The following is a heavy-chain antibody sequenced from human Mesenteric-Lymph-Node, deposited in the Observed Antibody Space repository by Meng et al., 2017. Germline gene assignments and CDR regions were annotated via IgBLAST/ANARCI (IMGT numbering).Heavy chain of an antibody. CDR3: ARRIGASARRLSAFDI. V-gene: IGHV4-39*07. J-gene: IGHJ3*02. CDR1: GGSISRSSFY. Sequence: GSLRLSCTVSGGSISRSSFYWGWIRQPPGKGLEWIGSIYYSGSTYYNPSLKSRVTISLDTSKNQFSLKLTSVTAADTAVYYCARRIGASARRLSAFDIWGQGTMVTVSS. D-gene: IGHD6-6*01. CDR2: IYYSGST.